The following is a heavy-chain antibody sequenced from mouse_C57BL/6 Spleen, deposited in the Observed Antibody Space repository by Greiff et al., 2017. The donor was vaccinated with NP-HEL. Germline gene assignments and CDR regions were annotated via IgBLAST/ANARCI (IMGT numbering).Heavy chain of an antibody. D-gene: IGHD2-3*01. CDR3: ARNGVGYYDPYYAMDY. V-gene: IGHV2-2*01. CDR1: GFSLTSYG. CDR2: IWSGGST. Sequence: QVQLKQSGPGLVQPSQSLSITCTVSGFSLTSYGVHWVRQSPGKGLEWLGVIWSGGSTDYNAAFISRLSISKDNSKSQVFFKMNSLQADDTAIYYCARNGVGYYDPYYAMDYWGQGTSVTVSS. J-gene: IGHJ4*01.